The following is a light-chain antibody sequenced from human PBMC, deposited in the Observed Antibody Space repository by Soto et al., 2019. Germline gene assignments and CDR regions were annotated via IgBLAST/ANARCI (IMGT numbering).Light chain of an antibody. CDR1: QSLLYSANNKNY. Sequence: DIVMTQSPDSLAVSLGERAAINCKSNQSLLYSANNKNYLAWYQQKPGQPPKLLIYGASTRESGVPDRFSGSGSGTDFTLSISSLQAEDAAVYYCQQYYNTPQTFGQGTKVEVK. CDR3: QQYYNTPQT. J-gene: IGKJ1*01. V-gene: IGKV4-1*01. CDR2: GAS.